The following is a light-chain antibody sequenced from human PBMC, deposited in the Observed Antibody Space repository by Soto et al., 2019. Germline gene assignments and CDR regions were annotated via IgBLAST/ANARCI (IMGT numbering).Light chain of an antibody. CDR2: EVS. CDR3: SSYTSSGAVV. J-gene: IGLJ3*02. CDR1: SSDVGGYNY. V-gene: IGLV2-14*01. Sequence: QSALTQPASVSGSPGQSITISCTGTSSDVGGYNYVSWYQQHQGKAPKLMIYEVSNRPSGVSNRFSGSKSDNTASLTISVLQAEDEADYYCSSYTSSGAVVFGGGTKVTVL.